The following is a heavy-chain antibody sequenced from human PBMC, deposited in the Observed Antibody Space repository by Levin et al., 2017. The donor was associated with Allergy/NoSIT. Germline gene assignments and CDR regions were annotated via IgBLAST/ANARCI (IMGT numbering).Heavy chain of an antibody. CDR3: ARTYIHDAFDI. Sequence: KVSCKGSGYSFTSYWIGWVRQMPGKGLEWMGIIYPGDSDTRYSPSFQGQVTISADKSISTAYLQWRSLKASDTAMYYCARTYIHDAFDIWGQGTMVTVSS. D-gene: IGHD1-1*01. J-gene: IGHJ3*02. CDR1: GYSFTSYW. CDR2: IYPGDSDT. V-gene: IGHV5-51*01.